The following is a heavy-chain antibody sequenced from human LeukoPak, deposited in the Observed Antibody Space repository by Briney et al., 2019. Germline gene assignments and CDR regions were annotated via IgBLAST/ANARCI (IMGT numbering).Heavy chain of an antibody. D-gene: IGHD2-8*01. V-gene: IGHV4-4*07. CDR1: GGSISYY. CDR3: ARGRNGPGADYYYGMDV. Sequence: NPSETLSLTCTVSGGSISYYWTWLRQPAGKRLEWIGRIYSSGSTNYNPSLKSRVTMSVDTSKNQFSLKLSSVTAADTAVYYCARGRNGPGADYYYGMDVWGQGTTVTVPS. CDR2: IYSSGST. J-gene: IGHJ6*02.